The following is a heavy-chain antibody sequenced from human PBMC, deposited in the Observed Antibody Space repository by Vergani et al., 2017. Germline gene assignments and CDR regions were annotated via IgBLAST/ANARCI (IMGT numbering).Heavy chain of an antibody. CDR2: IYYSGST. Sequence: QVQLQESGPGLVKPSETLSLTCTVSGGSISSYYWSWIRQPPGKGLEWIGYIYYSGSTNYNPSLKSRVTISVDTSKNQFSLKLSSVTAADTAVYYCAREGEYSSSWYRDFDIGGQGTMVTVSS. CDR3: AREGEYSSSWYRDFDI. V-gene: IGHV4-59*01. D-gene: IGHD6-13*01. J-gene: IGHJ3*02. CDR1: GGSISSYY.